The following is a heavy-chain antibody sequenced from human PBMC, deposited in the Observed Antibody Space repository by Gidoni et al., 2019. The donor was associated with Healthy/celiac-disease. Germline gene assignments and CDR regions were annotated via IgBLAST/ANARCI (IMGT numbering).Heavy chain of an antibody. D-gene: IGHD3-10*01. J-gene: IGHJ6*02. Sequence: QVQLVQSGAEVKKPGSSVKVSCKASGGTFSTYGISWVRQAPGPGLEWVGGIVPVVGTGDYAQKFQGRVTITADESTSTAYMELSNLRSEDTAVYYCARKGERWDVLEKFYFGVDVWGQGTTVTVSS. CDR1: GGTFSTYG. CDR3: ARKGERWDVLEKFYFGVDV. CDR2: IVPVVGTG. V-gene: IGHV1-69*01.